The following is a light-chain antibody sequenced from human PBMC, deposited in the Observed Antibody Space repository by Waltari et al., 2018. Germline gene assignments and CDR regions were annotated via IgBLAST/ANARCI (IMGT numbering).Light chain of an antibody. CDR3: SSFVGANNLAWV. V-gene: IGLV2-14*03. CDR1: SSDSGRYNY. CDR2: DVN. Sequence: HSALTQPASVSGSPGQTVTISCTGTSSDSGRYNYVAWYQHHPDKVPKLIIYDVNNRPSGISVRFSASESGDTASLTISVLRAEDEADYDCSSFVGANNLAWVFGGGTKVTV. J-gene: IGLJ3*02.